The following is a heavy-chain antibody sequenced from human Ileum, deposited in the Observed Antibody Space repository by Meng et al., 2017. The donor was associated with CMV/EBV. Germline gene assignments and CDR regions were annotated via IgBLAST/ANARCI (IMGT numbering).Heavy chain of an antibody. V-gene: IGHV3-7*01. J-gene: IGHJ1*01. CDR3: TRTDIASAGFN. D-gene: IGHD6-13*01. CDR2: IKRDGSEK. Sequence: ESLMISCAASGFTFSSDWMTWVRQAPGKGLEWVANIKRDGSEKYYVDSVKGRFTISRDNAKNSLYLQMNSLRVEDTAVYYCTRTDIASAGFNWGQGTLVTVSS. CDR1: GFTFSSDW.